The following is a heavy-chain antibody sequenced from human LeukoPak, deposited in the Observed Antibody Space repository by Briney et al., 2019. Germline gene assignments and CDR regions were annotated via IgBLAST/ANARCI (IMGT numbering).Heavy chain of an antibody. CDR2: IRSKAYGGTT. D-gene: IGHD6-19*01. CDR3: TRGSSGWPYYYYYYMDV. Sequence: GGSLRLSCAASGFTFSSYSMNWVRQAPGKGLEWVGFIRSKAYGGTTEYAASVKGRFTISRDDSKSIAYLQMNSLKTEDTAVYYCTRGSSGWPYYYYYYMDVWGKGTTVTVSS. J-gene: IGHJ6*03. V-gene: IGHV3-49*04. CDR1: GFTFSSYS.